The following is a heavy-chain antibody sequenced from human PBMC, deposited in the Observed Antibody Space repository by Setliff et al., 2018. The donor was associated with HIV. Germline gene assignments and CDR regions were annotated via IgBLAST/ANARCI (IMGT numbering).Heavy chain of an antibody. CDR2: IRSKAYRGTT. V-gene: IGHV3-49*04. Sequence: GGSLRLSCTTSGFTFGDYTMSWVRQAPGKGLEWVGFIRSKAYRGTTEYAASVKGRFTISRDDSKSIAYLQMNSLKTEDTAVYYCTRVELLWFGESGLYFDCWGQGTLVTVSS. CDR1: GFTFGDYT. D-gene: IGHD3-10*01. CDR3: TRVELLWFGESGLYFDC. J-gene: IGHJ4*02.